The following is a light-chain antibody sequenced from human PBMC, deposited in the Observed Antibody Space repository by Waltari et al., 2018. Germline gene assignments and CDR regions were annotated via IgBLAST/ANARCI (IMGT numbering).Light chain of an antibody. V-gene: IGLV2-18*02. J-gene: IGLJ2*01. CDR1: SSDVGSYNR. CDR3: SSYTSSSTFDVV. CDR2: EVS. Sequence: QSAPTQPPSVSGSPGQSVTISCTGTSSDVGSYNRVSWYQQPPGTAPKLMIYEVSNRPSGVPDRFSGSKSGNTASLTISGLQAEDEADYYCSSYTSSSTFDVVFGGGTKLTVL.